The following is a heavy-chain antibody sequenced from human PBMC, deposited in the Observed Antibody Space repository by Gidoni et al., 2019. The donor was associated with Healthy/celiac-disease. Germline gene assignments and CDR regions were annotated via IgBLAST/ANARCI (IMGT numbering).Heavy chain of an antibody. J-gene: IGHJ4*02. V-gene: IGHV3-15*01. CDR1: GFTSSNSW. CDR2: IKSKTDGRTT. D-gene: IGHD3-3*01. Sequence: EVQLVESGGGLVKPGGSLRLSCAASGFTSSNSWMSWVRQAPGKGLEWVGRIKSKTDGRTTDDAAPVKGRFTISRDDSKNTLYLQMNSLKTENAAVYYCTTDLAILKDPFDYWGQGTLVTVSS. CDR3: TTDLAILKDPFDY.